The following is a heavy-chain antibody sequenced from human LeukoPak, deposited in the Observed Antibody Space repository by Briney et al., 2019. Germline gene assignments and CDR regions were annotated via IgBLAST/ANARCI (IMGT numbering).Heavy chain of an antibody. V-gene: IGHV4-59*01. CDR1: DGSINIYY. CDR3: ARGYNYGAHYWFDY. CDR2: IYNSGST. J-gene: IGHJ4*02. D-gene: IGHD5-18*01. Sequence: SETLSLTCTVSDGSINIYYWSWIRQAPGKGLEWIGYIYNSGSTNYNPSLRRRVTISMDTSKKQFSLSLTSVTAADTAMYYCARGYNYGAHYWFDYWGQGTLVTVS.